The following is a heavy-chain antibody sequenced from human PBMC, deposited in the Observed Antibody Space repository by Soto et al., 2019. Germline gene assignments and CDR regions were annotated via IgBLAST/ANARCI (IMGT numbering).Heavy chain of an antibody. CDR1: GYMFISYG. Sequence: ASVKVSCKASGYMFISYGINWVRQAPGQGLEWMGWISAYNGNTKYAQNLQGRVTMTTDTSTSTAYMEMRSLRSDDTAVYYCVRDLDGSGSYYTDYWGPGTLGTVYS. J-gene: IGHJ4*02. CDR2: ISAYNGNT. CDR3: VRDLDGSGSYYTDY. V-gene: IGHV1-18*01. D-gene: IGHD3-10*01.